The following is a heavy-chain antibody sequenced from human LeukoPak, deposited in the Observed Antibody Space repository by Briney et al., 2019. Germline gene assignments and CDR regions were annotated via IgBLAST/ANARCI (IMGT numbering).Heavy chain of an antibody. J-gene: IGHJ4*02. CDR1: GFTFSTYA. CDR2: ISGSGGST. Sequence: PGGSLRLSCAASGFTFSTYAMSWVRQAPGKGLEWVSGISGSGGSTHYADSVKGRFTISRDNSKNTLYLQMNSLRAEDTAVYYCALSGGYWAWAHWGQGTLVTVSS. D-gene: IGHD1-26*01. V-gene: IGHV3-23*01. CDR3: ALSGGYWAWAH.